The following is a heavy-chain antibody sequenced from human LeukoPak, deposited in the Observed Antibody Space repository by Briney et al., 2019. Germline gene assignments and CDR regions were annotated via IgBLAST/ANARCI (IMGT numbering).Heavy chain of an antibody. CDR1: GGTFSSYA. CDR2: IYSGGST. CDR3: ARDLAD. J-gene: IGHJ4*02. V-gene: IGHV3-53*01. Sequence: GASVKVSCKASGGTFSSYAISWVRQAPGKGLEWVSVIYSGGSTYYADSVKGRFTISRDNSKNTLYLQMNSLRAEDTAVCYCARDLADWGQGTLVTVSS.